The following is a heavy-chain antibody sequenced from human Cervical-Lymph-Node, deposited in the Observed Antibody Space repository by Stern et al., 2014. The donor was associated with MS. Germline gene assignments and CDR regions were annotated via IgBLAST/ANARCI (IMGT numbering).Heavy chain of an antibody. CDR1: GFTFSSYW. CDR3: ARGSDT. CDR2: IKEDGRGT. J-gene: IGHJ5*02. V-gene: IGHV3-7*01. Sequence: EMQLVESGGGLVQPGGSLRLSCAASGFTFSSYWMNWVRQAPGKGLEWVANIKEDGRGTYYVDSVKGRFTISRDNAKNSLYLQMNSLRAEDTAVYYCARGSDTWGQGTLVTVSS. D-gene: IGHD2-15*01.